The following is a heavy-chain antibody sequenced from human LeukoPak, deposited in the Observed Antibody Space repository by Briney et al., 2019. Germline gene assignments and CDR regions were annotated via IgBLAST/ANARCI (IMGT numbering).Heavy chain of an antibody. CDR2: INPNSGGT. V-gene: IGHV1-2*02. J-gene: IGHJ4*02. CDR3: ARVRCSSTSCYSVFDY. CDR1: GYTFTGYY. D-gene: IGHD2-2*02. Sequence: ASVKVSCKASGYTFTGYYMHWVRQAPGQGLEWMGWINPNSGGTNYAQKFQGRVTMTRDTSISTAYMELSRLRSDDTAVYYCARVRCSSTSCYSVFDYWGQGTLVTVSS.